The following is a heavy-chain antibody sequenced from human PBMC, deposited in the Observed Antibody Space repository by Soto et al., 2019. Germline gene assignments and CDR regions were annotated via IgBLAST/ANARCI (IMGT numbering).Heavy chain of an antibody. CDR2: IVVGSGNT. D-gene: IGHD1-26*01. Sequence: VASVKVSCKASGFTFTSSAVQWVRQARGQRLEWIGWIVVGSGNTNYAQKFQERVTITRDMSTSTAYMELSSLRSEDTAVYYCAAGATAFLVGATLLDVWGQGTTVTVSS. J-gene: IGHJ6*02. CDR3: AAGATAFLVGATLLDV. V-gene: IGHV1-58*01. CDR1: GFTFTSSA.